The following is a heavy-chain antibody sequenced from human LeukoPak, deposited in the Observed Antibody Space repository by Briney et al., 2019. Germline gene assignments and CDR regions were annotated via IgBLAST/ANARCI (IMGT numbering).Heavy chain of an antibody. Sequence: GGSLRLSCAASGFTFSSYAMHWVRQAPGKGLVWVAVISYDGSNKYYADSVKGRFTISRDNSKNTLYLQMNSLRAEDTAVYYCAKDSVATPTYSDYWGQGTLVTVSS. CDR2: ISYDGSNK. V-gene: IGHV3-30-3*01. CDR3: AKDSVATPTYSDY. J-gene: IGHJ4*02. CDR1: GFTFSSYA. D-gene: IGHD5-12*01.